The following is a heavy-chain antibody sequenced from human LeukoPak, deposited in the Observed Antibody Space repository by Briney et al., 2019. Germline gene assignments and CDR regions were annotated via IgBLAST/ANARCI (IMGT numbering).Heavy chain of an antibody. CDR3: AYGGDY. Sequence: SETLSLTCAVYGGSFSGYYWSWIRQPPGKGLEWIGEINHSGSTNYNPSLKSRVTISVDTSKNQFSLKLSSVTAAGTAVYYCAYGGDYWGQGTLVTVSS. CDR1: GGSFSGYY. J-gene: IGHJ4*02. V-gene: IGHV4-34*01. CDR2: INHSGST. D-gene: IGHD4-17*01.